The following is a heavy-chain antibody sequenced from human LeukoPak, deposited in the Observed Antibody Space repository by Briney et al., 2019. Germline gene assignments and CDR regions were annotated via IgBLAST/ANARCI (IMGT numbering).Heavy chain of an antibody. D-gene: IGHD6-19*01. CDR3: ARGYSSANDYAFDI. Sequence: SETLSLTCTVSGASISSYYWSWIRQAPGKGLEWIGYIYSSGNTDYNPSLKSRVTMSVDASKNQFSLKLSSVTVADTAVYYCARGYSSANDYAFDIWGRGTMVTVSS. CDR1: GASISSYY. J-gene: IGHJ3*02. CDR2: IYSSGNT. V-gene: IGHV4-59*01.